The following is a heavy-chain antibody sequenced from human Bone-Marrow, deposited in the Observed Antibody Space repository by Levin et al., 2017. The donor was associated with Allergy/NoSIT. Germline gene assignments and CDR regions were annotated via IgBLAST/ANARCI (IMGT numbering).Heavy chain of an antibody. Sequence: ASVKVSCKASGYRFTSYYMNWVRQTPGQGLEWMGLINPTGGGTSYAPKFLGRVTMTRDTSTNTVYMELSSLRSDDTAVYFCVTPIYSIGGFDYWGQGTPVTV. V-gene: IGHV1-46*01. D-gene: IGHD4-11*01. CDR1: GYRFTSYY. CDR2: INPTGGGT. CDR3: VTPIYSIGGFDY. J-gene: IGHJ4*02.